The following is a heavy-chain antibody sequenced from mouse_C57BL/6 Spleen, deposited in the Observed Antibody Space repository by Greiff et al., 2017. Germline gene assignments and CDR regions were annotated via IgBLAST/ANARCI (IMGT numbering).Heavy chain of an antibody. CDR2: IYPRSGNT. J-gene: IGHJ4*01. D-gene: IGHD1-1*01. Sequence: VKVVESGAELARPGASVKLSCKASGYTFTSYGISWVKQRTGQGLEWIGEIYPRSGNTYYNEKFKGKATLTADKSSSTAYMELRGLTSEDSAVYFCARSTTDAMDYWGQGTSVTVSS. CDR3: ARSTTDAMDY. CDR1: GYTFTSYG. V-gene: IGHV1-81*01.